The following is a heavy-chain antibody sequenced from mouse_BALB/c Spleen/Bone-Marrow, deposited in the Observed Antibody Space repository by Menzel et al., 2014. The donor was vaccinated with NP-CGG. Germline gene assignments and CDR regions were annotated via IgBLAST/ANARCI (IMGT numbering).Heavy chain of an antibody. CDR2: INSNGGST. J-gene: IGHJ2*01. CDR3: ARDYYGGSDY. V-gene: IGHV5-6-3*01. Sequence: EVKVEESGGGLVQPGGSLKLSCAASGFTFSSYGMSWVRQTPDKRLELVATINSNGGSTYYPDSVKGRFTISRDNAKNTLYLQMSSLKSEDTAMYYCARDYYGGSDYWGQGTTLTVSS. CDR1: GFTFSSYG. D-gene: IGHD1-1*01.